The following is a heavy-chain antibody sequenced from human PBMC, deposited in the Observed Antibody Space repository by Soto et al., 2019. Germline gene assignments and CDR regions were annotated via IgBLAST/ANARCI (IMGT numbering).Heavy chain of an antibody. D-gene: IGHD1-26*01. V-gene: IGHV1-8*01. J-gene: IGHJ4*02. Sequence: QATGQGLEWMGWMNPNSGNTGYAQKFQGRVTMTRNTCISTAYMELSSLRSEDTAVYYCAREKVGAVDYWGQGTLVTVSS. CDR3: AREKVGAVDY. CDR2: MNPNSGNT.